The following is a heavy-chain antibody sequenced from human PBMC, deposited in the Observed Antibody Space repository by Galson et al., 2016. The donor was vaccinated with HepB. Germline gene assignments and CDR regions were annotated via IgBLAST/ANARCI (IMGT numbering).Heavy chain of an antibody. J-gene: IGHJ3*01. Sequence: SLRLSCAASGFTLSKSVMHWVRQASGKGLQWVGRIRSKDYGNATTYAASVQGRFTISRDDSKNTVYLQMNSLKIEDTAKYFCTSLDVVDSDDAYDLWGPGTMVIVSS. CDR3: TSLDVVDSDDAYDL. V-gene: IGHV3-73*01. D-gene: IGHD3-22*01. CDR2: IRSKDYGNAT. CDR1: GFTLSKSV.